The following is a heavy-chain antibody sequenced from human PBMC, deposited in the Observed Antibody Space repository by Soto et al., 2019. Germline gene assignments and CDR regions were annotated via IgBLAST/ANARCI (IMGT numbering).Heavy chain of an antibody. V-gene: IGHV3-48*01. CDR1: GFTFSSYS. CDR2: ISSSSSTI. Sequence: GGSLRLSCAASGFTFSSYSMNWVRQAPGKGLEWVSYISSSSSTIYYADSVKGRLTISRDNAKNSLYLQMNSLRAEDTAVYYCARAYYYDSSGYLNWFDPWGQGTLVTVSS. CDR3: ARAYYYDSSGYLNWFDP. J-gene: IGHJ5*02. D-gene: IGHD3-22*01.